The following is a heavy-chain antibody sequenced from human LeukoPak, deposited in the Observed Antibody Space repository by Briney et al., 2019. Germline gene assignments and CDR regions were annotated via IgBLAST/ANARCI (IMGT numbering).Heavy chain of an antibody. CDR1: GYSFTSYW. V-gene: IGHV5-51*01. J-gene: IGHJ4*02. CDR2: IYPGDSDT. CDR3: ARQTAYGGADY. D-gene: IGHD2-21*01. Sequence: GESLKIHCQGSGYSFTSYWIGWVRQLPGNGLGPMGIIYPGDSDTRYSPSFQGQATISADKSISTAFLQWSSLKASDTAMYYCARQTAYGGADYWGQGTLVTVSS.